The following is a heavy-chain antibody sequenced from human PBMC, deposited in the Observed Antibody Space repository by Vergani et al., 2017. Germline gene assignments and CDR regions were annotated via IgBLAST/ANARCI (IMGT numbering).Heavy chain of an antibody. CDR2: IWYDGSNK. D-gene: IGHD2-15*01. J-gene: IGHJ6*03. CDR3: AKDLGNCSGISCAYYMDV. V-gene: IGHV3-33*06. Sequence: VQLVESGGGLVQPGGSLRLSCAASGFTFSSYGMNWVRQAPGKGLEWVAVIWYDGSNKYYADSVKGRFTNSRDNSENTVNLQMNSLRVDDTAVYYCAKDLGNCSGISCAYYMDVWGKGTTVTV. CDR1: GFTFSSYG.